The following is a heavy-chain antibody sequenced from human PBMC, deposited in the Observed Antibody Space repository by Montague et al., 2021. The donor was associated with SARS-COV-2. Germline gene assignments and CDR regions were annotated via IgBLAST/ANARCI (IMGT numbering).Heavy chain of an antibody. CDR3: ARAVSIRRAVNWLDP. V-gene: IGHV4-59*11. J-gene: IGHJ5*02. D-gene: IGHD3-10*01. Sequence: SETLSLTCTVSGGSMSDHYLAWIRQPPGKGLEWLAYIHYSGGINSNASLKSRVSMSVDTSKDQFSLKLTSVTAADTAVYYCARAVSIRRAVNWLDPWGQGTLVTVSS. CDR2: IHYSGGI. CDR1: GGSMSDHY.